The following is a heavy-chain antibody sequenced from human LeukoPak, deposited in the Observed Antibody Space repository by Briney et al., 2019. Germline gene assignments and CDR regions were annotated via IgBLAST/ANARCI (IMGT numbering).Heavy chain of an antibody. CDR3: ARDARGSSSRYYYYMDV. CDR1: GYTFTRYD. D-gene: IGHD6-6*01. J-gene: IGHJ6*03. V-gene: IGHV1-18*01. CDR2: ISAYNGNT. Sequence: GASVKVSCKASGYTFTRYDINWVRQAPGQGLEWMGWISAYNGNTNYAQKLQGRVTMTTDTSTSTAYMELRSLRSDDTAVYYCARDARGSSSRYYYYMDVWGKGTTVTVSS.